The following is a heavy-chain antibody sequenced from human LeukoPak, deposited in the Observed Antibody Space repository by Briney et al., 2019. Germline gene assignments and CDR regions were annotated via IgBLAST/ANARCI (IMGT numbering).Heavy chain of an antibody. D-gene: IGHD2-2*01. CDR1: GYTFSNSI. CDR3: ARLPAASAMGGDY. V-gene: IGHV5-51*01. J-gene: IGHJ4*02. Sequence: GESLKISCKGSGYTFSNSIIGWVRQMPGKGLEWMGIIYPGDSETRYSPSFQGQVTISADKSIGTAYLQWSSLRASDTAMYYCARLPAASAMGGDYWGQGTLVTVSS. CDR2: IYPGDSET.